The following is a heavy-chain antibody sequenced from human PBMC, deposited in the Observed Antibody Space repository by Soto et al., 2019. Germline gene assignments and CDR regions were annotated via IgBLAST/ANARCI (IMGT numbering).Heavy chain of an antibody. CDR3: AKGRIVVVPAAMDV. CDR2: IYYSEST. V-gene: IGHV4-31*03. Sequence: SETLSLTCTVSGGSISSGGYYWSWIRQHPGKGLEWIGYIYYSESTYYNPSLKSRVTISVDTSKNQFSLKLSSVTAADTAVYYCAKGRIVVVPAAMDVWGQGTTVTVSS. CDR1: GGSISSGGYY. D-gene: IGHD2-2*01. J-gene: IGHJ6*02.